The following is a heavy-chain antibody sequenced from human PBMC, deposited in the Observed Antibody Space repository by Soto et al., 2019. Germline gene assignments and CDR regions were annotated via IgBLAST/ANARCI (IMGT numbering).Heavy chain of an antibody. CDR3: ARDYSYYDFWSGDYTPDYYGMDV. D-gene: IGHD3-3*01. CDR2: INPNSGGT. Sequence: ASVKVSCKASGYTLTGYYMHWVRQAPGQGLEWMGWINPNSGGTNYAQKFQGWVTMTRDTSISTAYMELSRLRSDDTAVYYCARDYSYYDFWSGDYTPDYYGMDVWGQGTTVTVSS. V-gene: IGHV1-2*04. CDR1: GYTLTGYY. J-gene: IGHJ6*02.